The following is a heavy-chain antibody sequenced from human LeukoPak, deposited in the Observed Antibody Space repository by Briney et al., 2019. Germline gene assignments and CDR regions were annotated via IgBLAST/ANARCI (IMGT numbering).Heavy chain of an antibody. CDR1: GCSISSYY. V-gene: IGHV4-59*08. CDR3: ARHVVPYYFDY. D-gene: IGHD2-15*01. J-gene: IGHJ4*02. CDR2: IYYSGST. Sequence: PSETLSLTCTVSGCSISSYYWRWIRQAPGKGLEWIGYIYYSGSTNYNPSLKSRVTISVDTSKNQFSLKLSSVTAADTAVYYCARHVVPYYFDYWGQGTLVTVSS.